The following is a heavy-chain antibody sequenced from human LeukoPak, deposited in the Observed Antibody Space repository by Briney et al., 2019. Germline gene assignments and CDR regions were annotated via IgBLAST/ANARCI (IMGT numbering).Heavy chain of an antibody. J-gene: IGHJ4*02. V-gene: IGHV1-18*01. D-gene: IGHD5-24*01. CDR3: ARVPVEMATILVGYVDH. CDR2: ISAYNGNT. Sequence: ASVKVSCKASGYTFTSYGISWVRQAPGQGLEWMGWISAYNGNTNYAQKLQGRVTMTTDTSTSTAYMELRSLRSDDTAVYYCARVPVEMATILVGYVDHWGQGTLVTVSS. CDR1: GYTFTSYG.